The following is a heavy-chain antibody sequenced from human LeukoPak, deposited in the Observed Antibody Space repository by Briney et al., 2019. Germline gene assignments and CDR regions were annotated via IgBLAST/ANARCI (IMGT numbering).Heavy chain of an antibody. Sequence: GGSLRLSCAASGFIFSDYYMSWIRQAPGKGLEWVSYISSSGSTMYYTDSVKGRFTISRDNAKDSLYLQMNSLRAEDTAVYYCARERSSGARYFDLWGRGTLVTVSS. CDR2: ISSSGSTM. V-gene: IGHV3-11*04. D-gene: IGHD6-19*01. CDR1: GFIFSDYY. J-gene: IGHJ2*01. CDR3: ARERSSGARYFDL.